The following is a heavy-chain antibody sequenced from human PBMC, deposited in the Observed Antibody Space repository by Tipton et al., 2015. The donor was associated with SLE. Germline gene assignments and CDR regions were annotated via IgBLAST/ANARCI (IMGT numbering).Heavy chain of an antibody. J-gene: IGHJ4*02. Sequence: GSLRLSCAASGFTFSSYEMNWVRQAPGKGLEWVSYISSSGSTIYYADSVKGRFTISRDNAKNSLYLQMNSLRAEDTAVYYCARDGNYGDYPYYFDYWGQGTLVTVSS. V-gene: IGHV3-48*03. D-gene: IGHD4-17*01. CDR1: GFTFSSYE. CDR2: ISSSGSTI. CDR3: ARDGNYGDYPYYFDY.